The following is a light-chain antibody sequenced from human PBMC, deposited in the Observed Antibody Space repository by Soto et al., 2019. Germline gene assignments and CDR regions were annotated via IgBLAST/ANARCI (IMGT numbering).Light chain of an antibody. J-gene: IGKJ1*01. Sequence: VLTQSPGTLSLSTGKRATLSCRASQSVSNNYLAWYQQKPGHAPRLLLYGLSSHATGIPDRFSRTWSGRHFSLTIRRLGADDFTEYYCQKYGNYRTVGQGTKVEIK. V-gene: IGKV3-20*01. CDR3: QKYGNYRT. CDR1: QSVSNNY. CDR2: GLS.